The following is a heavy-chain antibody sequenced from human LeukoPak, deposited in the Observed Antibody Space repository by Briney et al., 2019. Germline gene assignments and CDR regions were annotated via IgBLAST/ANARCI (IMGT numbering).Heavy chain of an antibody. CDR3: ARSPRGFYDSSGHDY. D-gene: IGHD3-22*01. V-gene: IGHV4-39*01. J-gene: IGHJ4*02. CDR1: GSSISSSSSY. CDR2: IYHSGST. Sequence: SETLSLTCTVSGSSISSSSSYWGWIRQSPGKGLEWIGSIYHSGSTYYNPSLKSRVTISVDTSNNQFSLNLSSVTAADTAVYYCARSPRGFYDSSGHDYWGQGTLVTVSS.